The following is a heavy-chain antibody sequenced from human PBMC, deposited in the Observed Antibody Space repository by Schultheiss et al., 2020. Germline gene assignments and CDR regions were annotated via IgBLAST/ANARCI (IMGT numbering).Heavy chain of an antibody. CDR1: GYTFIGFY. J-gene: IGHJ4*02. D-gene: IGHD2-15*01. CDR2: ISPNSGDT. V-gene: IGHV1-2*02. Sequence: ASVKVSCKASGYTFIGFYIHWVRQAPGQGLGWMGWISPNSGDTSSAQKFQGMVTMTRDTSISTAYMELSRLRSDDTAVYYCARGTCNGDRCYSFDQWGQGALGTVSS. CDR3: ARGTCNGDRCYSFDQ.